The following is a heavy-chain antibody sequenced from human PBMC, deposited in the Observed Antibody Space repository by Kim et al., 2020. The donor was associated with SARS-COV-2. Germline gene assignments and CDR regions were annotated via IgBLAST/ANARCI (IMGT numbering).Heavy chain of an antibody. CDR2: ISGSGGST. V-gene: IGHV3-23*01. Sequence: GGSLRLSCAASGFTFSSYAMSWVRQAPGKGLEWVSAISGSGGSTYYADSVKGRFTISRDNSKNTLYLQMNSLRAEDTAVYYCAKDPRDISLGVRGVIYPRYWGQGTLVTVSS. CDR3: AKDPRDISLGVRGVIYPRY. CDR1: GFTFSSYA. J-gene: IGHJ4*02. D-gene: IGHD3-10*01.